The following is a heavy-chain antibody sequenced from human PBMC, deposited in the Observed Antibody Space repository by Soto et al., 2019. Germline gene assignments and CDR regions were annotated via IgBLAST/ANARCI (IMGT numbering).Heavy chain of an antibody. CDR1: GGSFSGYY. Sequence: SEALSLTCDVYGGSFSGYYWRWIRQPPGKGLEWIGEINHSGSTNYNPSLKSRVTISVDTSKNQFSLKLSSVTAADTAVYYCASGRVRGVIKTSYYYYYGMDVWGQGTTVTVSS. CDR2: INHSGST. D-gene: IGHD3-10*01. V-gene: IGHV4-34*01. CDR3: ASGRVRGVIKTSYYYYYGMDV. J-gene: IGHJ6*02.